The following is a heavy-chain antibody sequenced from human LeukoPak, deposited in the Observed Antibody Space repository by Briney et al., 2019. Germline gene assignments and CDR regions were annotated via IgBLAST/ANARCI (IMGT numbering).Heavy chain of an antibody. J-gene: IGHJ6*03. CDR1: GGSFSGYY. CDR2: INHSGST. Sequence: SETLSLTCAVYGGSFSGYYWSWIRQPPGKGLEWIGEINHSGSTNYNPSLKSRVTISVDTSKNQFSLKLSSVTAADTAMYYCARVGVQIVVVPAATTQTTYYYMDVWGKGNTVTVSS. V-gene: IGHV4-34*01. CDR3: ARVGVQIVVVPAATTQTTYYYMDV. D-gene: IGHD2-2*01.